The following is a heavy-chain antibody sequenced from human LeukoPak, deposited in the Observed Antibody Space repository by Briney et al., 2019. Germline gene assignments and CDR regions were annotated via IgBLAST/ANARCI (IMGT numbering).Heavy chain of an antibody. V-gene: IGHV3-30*18. CDR1: GFTFSSYG. CDR2: ISYDGSNK. D-gene: IGHD3-16*01. CDR3: AKDVNLKELWPKYYFDY. Sequence: GRSLRLSCKASGFTFSSYGMHWFRQAPGKGLEWVAVISYDGSNKDYTDSVKGRSTISRDNSKNTLYLQMNSLRAEDTAVYYCAKDVNLKELWPKYYFDYWGQGTLVSVSS. J-gene: IGHJ4*02.